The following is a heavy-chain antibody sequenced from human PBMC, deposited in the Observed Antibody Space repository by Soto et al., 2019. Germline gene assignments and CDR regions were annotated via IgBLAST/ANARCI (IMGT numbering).Heavy chain of an antibody. CDR3: ARSRYGAVTNPYYGES. Sequence: SETLSLTCTVSGGSISNYYWSWIRQPPGKGLEWIGYIYYSGATNYNPSLKSRVTISVDTSKNQFSLKLSSVTTVDTAVYYWARSRYGAVTNPYYGESWGQGTLAT. CDR1: GGSISNYY. CDR2: IYYSGAT. D-gene: IGHD4-17*01. V-gene: IGHV4-59*01. J-gene: IGHJ4*02.